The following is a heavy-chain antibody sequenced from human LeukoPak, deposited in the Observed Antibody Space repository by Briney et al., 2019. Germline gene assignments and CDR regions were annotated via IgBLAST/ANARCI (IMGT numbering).Heavy chain of an antibody. V-gene: IGHV4-4*02. Sequence: SGTLSLTPALSRGSISSSNWWSWSRQPPGKGLEWFGEIYQSGRPNNNPSLRSRVTTSVDTSKNKFSLKLSSVTAPDTAVYYSARDVAARFDYWGQGTLVTVSS. CDR2: IYQSGRP. CDR3: ARDVAARFDY. D-gene: IGHD6-6*01. J-gene: IGHJ4*02. CDR1: RGSISSSNW.